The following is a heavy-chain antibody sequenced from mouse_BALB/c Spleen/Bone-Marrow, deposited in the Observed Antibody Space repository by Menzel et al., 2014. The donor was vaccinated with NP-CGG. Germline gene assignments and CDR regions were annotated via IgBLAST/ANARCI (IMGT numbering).Heavy chain of an antibody. CDR3: GRDSLSWFAY. Sequence: EVKLVESGGGLVQPKGSLKLSCAASGFTFNTNAMNWVRQAPGKGLEWIARIRSKSNNYATCYADSVKDRFTISRDDSHCMSCLQINNLKTEDTAIYYCGRDSLSWFAYGGVGSLVT. CDR1: GFTFNTNA. CDR2: IRSKSNNYAT. J-gene: IGHJ3*01. V-gene: IGHV10S3*01. D-gene: IGHD1-1*01.